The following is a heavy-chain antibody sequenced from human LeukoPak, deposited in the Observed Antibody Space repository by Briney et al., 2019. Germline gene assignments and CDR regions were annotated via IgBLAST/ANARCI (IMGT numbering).Heavy chain of an antibody. D-gene: IGHD6-19*01. V-gene: IGHV3-11*04. CDR3: ARILDSAWGELGY. Sequence: GGSLRLSCAASGFTFSDDYMTWIRQAPGKGLEWVSYISNSDGTTYYADFVRGRFIISRDNAKKSLYLQMNSLRVEDTAVYYCARILDSAWGELGYWGQGTLVTVSS. CDR2: ISNSDGTT. CDR1: GFTFSDDY. J-gene: IGHJ4*02.